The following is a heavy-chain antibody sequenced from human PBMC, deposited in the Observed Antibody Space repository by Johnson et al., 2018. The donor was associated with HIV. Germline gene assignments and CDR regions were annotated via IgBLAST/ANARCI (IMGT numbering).Heavy chain of an antibody. J-gene: IGHJ3*02. D-gene: IGHD3-10*01. Sequence: QVQLVESGGGVVQPGRSLRLSCAASGFTFSSYGMHWVRQAPGKGLEWVAVIWYDGSNKYYADSVTGRFTISRDNSKNTLYLQMNSLRAEDTAVYYCAGAFTIRDAFDIWGQGTMVTVSS. CDR3: AGAFTIRDAFDI. CDR2: IWYDGSNK. V-gene: IGHV3-33*01. CDR1: GFTFSSYG.